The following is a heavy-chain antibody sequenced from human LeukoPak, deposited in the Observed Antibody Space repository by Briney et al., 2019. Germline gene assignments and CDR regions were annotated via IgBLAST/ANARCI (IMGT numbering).Heavy chain of an antibody. Sequence: GGSLRLSCAVSGFTFSSYAMHWVRQAPGKGLEWVAVISYDGSNKYYADSVKGRFTISRDNSKNTLYLQMNSLRAENTAVYYCAKSLYYYDSSGYYNGLDYWGQGTLVTVSS. CDR3: AKSLYYYDSSGYYNGLDY. D-gene: IGHD3-22*01. CDR1: GFTFSSYA. CDR2: ISYDGSNK. J-gene: IGHJ4*02. V-gene: IGHV3-30-3*02.